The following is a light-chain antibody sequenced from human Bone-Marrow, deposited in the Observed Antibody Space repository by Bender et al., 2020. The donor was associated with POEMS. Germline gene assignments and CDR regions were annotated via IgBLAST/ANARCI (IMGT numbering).Light chain of an antibody. V-gene: IGLV3-21*02. CDR3: QSADSSSTYRFLV. Sequence: SYLLTQPPSVSVAPGQTARITCGGNDIGRKSVHWYQQRPGQPLVLVAYDDRDRPSGIPERFSGSTSWTTVTLTINGVQAEDEDDYYYQSADSSSTYRFLVFGGGTKLTVL. J-gene: IGLJ2*01. CDR2: DDR. CDR1: DIGRKS.